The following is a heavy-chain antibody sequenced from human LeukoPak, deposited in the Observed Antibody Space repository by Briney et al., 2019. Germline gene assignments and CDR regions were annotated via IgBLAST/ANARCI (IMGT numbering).Heavy chain of an antibody. Sequence: ASVKVSRKASGYTFTGYYMHWGRHAPGQGREWVGWINPNSGGTNYAQKFQGRVTMTRDTSISTAYMELSRLRSDDTAVYYCARAYSGSYFFGGPSYYYGMDVWGQGTTVTVSS. D-gene: IGHD1-26*01. J-gene: IGHJ6*02. V-gene: IGHV1-2*02. CDR2: INPNSGGT. CDR3: ARAYSGSYFFGGPSYYYGMDV. CDR1: GYTFTGYY.